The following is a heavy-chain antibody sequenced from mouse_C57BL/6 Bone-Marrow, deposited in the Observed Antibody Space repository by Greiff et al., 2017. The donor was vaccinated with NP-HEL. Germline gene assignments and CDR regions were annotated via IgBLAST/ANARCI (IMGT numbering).Heavy chain of an antibody. V-gene: IGHV5-17*01. J-gene: IGHJ4*01. CDR2: ISSGSSTI. D-gene: IGHD2-12*01. CDR1: GFTFSDYG. CDR3: ARRYRGLYYYAMDY. Sequence: EVQGVESGGGLVKPGGSLKLSCAASGFTFSDYGMHWVRQAPEKGLEWVAYISSGSSTIYYADTVKGRFTISRDNAKNTRFLQMTSLRSEDTAMYYCARRYRGLYYYAMDYWGQGTSVTVSS.